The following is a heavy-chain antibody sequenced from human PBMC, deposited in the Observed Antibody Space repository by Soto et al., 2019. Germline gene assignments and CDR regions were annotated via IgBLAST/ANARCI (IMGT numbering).Heavy chain of an antibody. Sequence: SETLFLTCAVSCGSISGGGFSWSWIRQPPGKGLEWIGYILHTGGTQYNPSLKSRVSMSVDKSKNQFSLHLTSVTAADTAVYYCARLQFGEGFDYWGQGALVTVSS. CDR2: ILHTGGT. J-gene: IGHJ4*02. D-gene: IGHD3-10*01. CDR1: CGSISGGGFS. V-gene: IGHV4-30-2*01. CDR3: ARLQFGEGFDY.